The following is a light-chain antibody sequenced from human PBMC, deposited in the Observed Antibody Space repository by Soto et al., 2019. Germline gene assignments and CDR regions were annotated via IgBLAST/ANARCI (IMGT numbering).Light chain of an antibody. J-gene: IGLJ1*01. Sequence: QSVLTQPASVSGSPGQSITISCTGTSSDIGDSNYVSWYQQHPGKAPKLVIYDDSNRPSGVSNRFSGSKSANTASLTISGLQAEDEADYYCSSFRSSSTSYVFGTGTKVTVL. CDR3: SSFRSSSTSYV. CDR2: DDS. CDR1: SSDIGDSNY. V-gene: IGLV2-14*03.